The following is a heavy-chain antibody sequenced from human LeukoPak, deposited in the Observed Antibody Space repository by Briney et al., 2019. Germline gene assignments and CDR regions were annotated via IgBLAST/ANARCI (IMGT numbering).Heavy chain of an antibody. V-gene: IGHV3-30-3*01. CDR1: GFTFSSYA. CDR3: ARAEYDRSGSIYYYGMDI. CDR2: ISYDGSNK. J-gene: IGHJ6*02. Sequence: PGGSLRLSCAASGFTFSSYAMSWVRQAPGEGLEWVAVISYDGSNKYNADSVKGRFTISRDNSKNTLYLQMNSLRREDTAEYYCARAEYDRSGSIYYYGMDIWGQGTTVTVSS. D-gene: IGHD3-22*01.